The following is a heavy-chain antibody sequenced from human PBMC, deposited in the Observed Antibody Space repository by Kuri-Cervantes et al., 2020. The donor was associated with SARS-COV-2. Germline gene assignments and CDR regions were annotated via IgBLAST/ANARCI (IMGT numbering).Heavy chain of an antibody. CDR2: IKSKTDGGTT. J-gene: IGHJ4*02. CDR3: TTDGDYDFWNGYYDDY. Sequence: GESLKISCAASGFTFSNAWMNWVRQAPGKGLEWVGRIKSKTDGGTTDYAAPVKGRFTISRDDSKNTLYLQMNSLKTEDTAVYYCTTDGDYDFWNGYYDDYWGQGTLVTVSS. V-gene: IGHV3-15*07. CDR1: GFTFSNAW. D-gene: IGHD3-3*01.